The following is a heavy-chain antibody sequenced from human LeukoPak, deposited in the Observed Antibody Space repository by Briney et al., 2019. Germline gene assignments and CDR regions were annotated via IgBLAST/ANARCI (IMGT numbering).Heavy chain of an antibody. CDR3: AKDTAPYDFWSGRDY. CDR2: ISWDGGST. J-gene: IGHJ4*02. D-gene: IGHD3-3*01. CDR1: GFTFDDYT. V-gene: IGHV3-43*01. Sequence: PGGSLRLSCAASGFTFDDYTMHWVRQAPGKGLEWVSLISWDGGSTYYADSVKGRFTISRDNSKNSLYLQMNSLRTEDTALYFCAKDTAPYDFWSGRDYWGQGTLVTVSS.